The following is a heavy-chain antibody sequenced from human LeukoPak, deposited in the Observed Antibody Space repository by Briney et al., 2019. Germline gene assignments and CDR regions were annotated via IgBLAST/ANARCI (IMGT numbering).Heavy chain of an antibody. D-gene: IGHD5-12*01. CDR2: VSGSGGST. J-gene: IGHJ4*02. V-gene: IGHV3-23*01. Sequence: GGSLRLSCAASGSTFSSYAMSWVRQAPGKGLEWVSGVSGSGGSTYYADSVKGRFTISRDNSKNTLYLQMNSLRAEDTAVYYCAKDLDIVATITGNWGQGTLVTVSS. CDR3: AKDLDIVATITGN. CDR1: GSTFSSYA.